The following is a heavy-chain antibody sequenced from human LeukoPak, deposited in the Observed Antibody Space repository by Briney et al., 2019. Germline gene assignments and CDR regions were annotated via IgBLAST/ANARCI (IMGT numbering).Heavy chain of an antibody. V-gene: IGHV5-51*01. Sequence: DSPKISCKGSGCSFTNYWIGWVRQMPGKGLEWMGIIFPSDSDTRYSPSFQGQVTISADKSISTAYLQWSSLRASDTAMYYCARLGTFDYWGQGTLVTVSS. J-gene: IGHJ4*02. CDR1: GCSFTNYW. CDR3: ARLGTFDY. CDR2: IFPSDSDT. D-gene: IGHD3-16*01.